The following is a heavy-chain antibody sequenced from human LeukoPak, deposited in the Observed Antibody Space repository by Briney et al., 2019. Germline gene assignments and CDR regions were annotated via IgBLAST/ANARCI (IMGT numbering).Heavy chain of an antibody. J-gene: IGHJ4*02. CDR3: ARGTVTAPGIDY. CDR1: GFTFSNYW. CDR2: TQEDGVEK. D-gene: IGHD2-21*02. Sequence: PGGSLRLSCAASGFTFSNYWMSWVRQAPGKGLEWVANTQEDGVEKYYVDSVKGRFAISRDNAKNSVYLQINSLRADDTAVYYCARGTVTAPGIDYWGQGTLVTVSS. V-gene: IGHV3-7*01.